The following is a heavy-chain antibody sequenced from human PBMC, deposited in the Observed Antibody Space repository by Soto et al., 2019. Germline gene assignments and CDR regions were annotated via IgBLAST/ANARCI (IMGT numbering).Heavy chain of an antibody. CDR1: GFTFDDYA. V-gene: IGHV3-66*01. D-gene: IGHD6-13*01. CDR3: ARADDRPGIAAAKYDY. J-gene: IGHJ4*02. Sequence: GGSLRLSCAASGFTFDDYAMHWVRQAPGKGLEWVSVIYSGGSTYYADSVKGRFTISRDNSKNTLYLQMNSLRAEDTAVYYCARADDRPGIAAAKYDYWGQGTLVTVSS. CDR2: IYSGGST.